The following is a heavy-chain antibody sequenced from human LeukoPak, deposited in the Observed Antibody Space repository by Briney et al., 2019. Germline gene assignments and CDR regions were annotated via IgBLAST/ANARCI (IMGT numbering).Heavy chain of an antibody. CDR2: IRSKAYGGTT. Sequence: GGSLRLSCTASGFTFGDYAMSWFRQAPGKGLEWVGFIRSKAYGGTTEYAASVKGRFTISRDDSKSIAYLQMNSLKTEDTAVYYCAKLYDYGDYVLDWGQGTLVTVSS. V-gene: IGHV3-49*03. CDR3: AKLYDYGDYVLD. D-gene: IGHD4-17*01. CDR1: GFTFGDYA. J-gene: IGHJ4*02.